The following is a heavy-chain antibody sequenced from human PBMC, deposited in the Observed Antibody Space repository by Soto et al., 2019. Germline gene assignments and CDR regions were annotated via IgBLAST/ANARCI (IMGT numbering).Heavy chain of an antibody. J-gene: IGHJ4*02. V-gene: IGHV1-2*02. CDR1: GYTFTGYY. D-gene: IGHD3-22*01. CDR3: ATLPSSGYYGDFDY. Sequence: ASVKVSCKASGYTFTGYYMHWVRQAPGQGLEWMGWINPNSGGTNYAQKFQGRVTMTRDTSISTAYMELSRLRSDDTAVYYCATLPSSGYYGDFDYWGQGTLVTVSS. CDR2: INPNSGGT.